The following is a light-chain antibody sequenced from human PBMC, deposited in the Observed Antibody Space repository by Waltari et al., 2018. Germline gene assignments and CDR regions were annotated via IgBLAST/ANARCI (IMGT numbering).Light chain of an antibody. CDR1: QSLVHTDGKTY. J-gene: IGKJ3*01. Sequence: IVLTQTPLSLSVTPGQPASISCKSSQSLVHTDGKTYLYWYLQKAGQPPQLLIHEVSDRFTGVPPRFSGSGSGTDFTLKISRVEAEDVGIYYCMQSIQLPLFTFGPGTKAEIK. CDR3: MQSIQLPLFT. CDR2: EVS. V-gene: IGKV2D-29*01.